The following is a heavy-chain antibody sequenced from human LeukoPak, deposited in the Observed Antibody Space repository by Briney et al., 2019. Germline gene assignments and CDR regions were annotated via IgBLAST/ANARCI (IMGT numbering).Heavy chain of an antibody. J-gene: IGHJ3*01. CDR2: INADGSTA. V-gene: IGHV3-74*03. CDR1: GFTFGNSW. Sequence: GGSLRLSYAASGFTFGNSWVHWVRQAPGKGLVWVSVINADGSTATYADSVKGRFTISRDNARNTLSLHMNSLTIEDTAVYYCVVVVEPPDSDGFDVWGQGTMITVSS. CDR3: VVVVEPPDSDGFDV. D-gene: IGHD1-14*01.